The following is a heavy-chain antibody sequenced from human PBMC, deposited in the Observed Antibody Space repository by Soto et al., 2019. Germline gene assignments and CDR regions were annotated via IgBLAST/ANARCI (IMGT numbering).Heavy chain of an antibody. CDR1: GDSVSSNSAA. J-gene: IGHJ4*02. V-gene: IGHV6-1*01. CDR3: ARGTTAMGDS. CDR2: TYYRSKWYN. D-gene: IGHD5-18*01. Sequence: QVQLQQSGPGLVKPSQTLSLTCAISGDSVSSNSAAWNWIRQSPSRGLEWLGRTYYRSKWYNDHEVSGKTRIIIEPETSQLQFSSLLNSVACEDTVVYFCARGTTAMGDSWGQVTLMSVSS.